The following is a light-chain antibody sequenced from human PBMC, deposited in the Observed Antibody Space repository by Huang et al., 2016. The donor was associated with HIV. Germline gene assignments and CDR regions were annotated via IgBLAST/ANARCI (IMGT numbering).Light chain of an antibody. J-gene: IGKJ2*01. Sequence: EVVLTQSPATLSLSPGEGATLSCRASHSVSSYLAGYQQRPGQAPRLLIYDASNRATGIPARFSGSGSGTDFTLTISSLEPEDFAVYYCQQRSSWPPMYTFGQGTKLEIK. V-gene: IGKV3-11*01. CDR3: QQRSSWPPMYT. CDR1: HSVSSY. CDR2: DAS.